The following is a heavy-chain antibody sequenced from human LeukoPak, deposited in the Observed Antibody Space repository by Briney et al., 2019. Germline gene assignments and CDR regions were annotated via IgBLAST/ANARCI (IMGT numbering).Heavy chain of an antibody. D-gene: IGHD3-10*01. J-gene: IGHJ4*02. CDR1: GGSISSSSYY. V-gene: IGHV4-39*07. CDR2: IYYSGST. Sequence: PSETLSLTCTVSGGSISSSSYYWGWIRQPPGKGLEWIGSIYYSGSTYYNPSLKSRVTISVDTSKNQFSLKLSSVTAADTAVYYCARQRYYGSGKPIDYWGQGTLVTVSS. CDR3: ARQRYYGSGKPIDY.